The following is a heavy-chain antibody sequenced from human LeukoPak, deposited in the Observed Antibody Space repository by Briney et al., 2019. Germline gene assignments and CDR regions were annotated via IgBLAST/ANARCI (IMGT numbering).Heavy chain of an antibody. D-gene: IGHD3-10*01. V-gene: IGHV3-74*01. CDR1: GFTFSSYW. J-gene: IGHJ4*02. CDR3: ARRGRGSGSYYLL. Sequence: GGSLRLSCAASGFTFSSYWMHWVRQAPGKGLVWVSRINSDGSSISYADSVKGRFTISRDNAKNTLYLQMNSLRAQDTAVYYCARRGRGSGSYYLLWGQGTLVTVSS. CDR2: INSDGSSI.